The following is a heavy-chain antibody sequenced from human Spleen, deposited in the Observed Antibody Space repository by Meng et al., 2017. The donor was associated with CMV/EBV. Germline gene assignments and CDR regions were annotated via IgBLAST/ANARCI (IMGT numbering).Heavy chain of an antibody. CDR1: GYTFTGYY. D-gene: IGHD3-9*01. CDR3: ARVILRGAFPPSFAY. J-gene: IGHJ4*02. V-gene: IGHV1-2*02. CDR2: INPNSGGT. Sequence: ASVKVSCKASGYTFTGYYMHWVRQAPGQGLEWMGWINPNSGGTNYAQKFQGRVTMTRDTSISTAYMELSRLRSDDTAVYYCARVILRGAFPPSFAYWGQGTLVTVSS.